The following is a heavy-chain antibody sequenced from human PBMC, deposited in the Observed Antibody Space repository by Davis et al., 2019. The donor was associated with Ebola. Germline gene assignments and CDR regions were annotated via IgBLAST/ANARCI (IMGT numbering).Heavy chain of an antibody. D-gene: IGHD2-15*01. CDR2: IIPILGIA. CDR1: GGTFSSYA. CDR3: ARGSCSGGSCYSPDY. Sequence: SVKVSCKASGGTFSSYAISWVRQAPGQGLEWMGRIIPILGIANYAQKFQGRVTITADTSTSTAYMDLRSLRSDDTAVYYCARGSCSGGSCYSPDYWGQGTLVTVSS. J-gene: IGHJ4*02. V-gene: IGHV1-69*04.